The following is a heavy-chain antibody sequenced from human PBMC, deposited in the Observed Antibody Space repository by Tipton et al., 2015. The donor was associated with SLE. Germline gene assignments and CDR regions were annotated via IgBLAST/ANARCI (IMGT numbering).Heavy chain of an antibody. D-gene: IGHD2-8*01. CDR3: ARDPSGYYSTSPYL. CDR2: IYSSGGT. J-gene: IGHJ5*02. CDR1: GGSIPNYY. Sequence: TLYLTCIVSGGSIPNYYWCWIRPPPWKGLEWLGYIYSSGGTAYNPSLEGRVTIPVVSSKNQFSLRLTSVSAADTAVYYCARDPSGYYSTSPYLWGQGTLVTVSS. V-gene: IGHV4-59*01.